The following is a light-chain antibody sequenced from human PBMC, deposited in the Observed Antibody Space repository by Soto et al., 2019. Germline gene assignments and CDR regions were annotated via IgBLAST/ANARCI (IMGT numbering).Light chain of an antibody. V-gene: IGKV3-20*01. CDR1: QSVSSSY. J-gene: IGKJ1*01. CDR3: QQYGSSPRT. Sequence: EIVLTQSPGTLSLSPGERATLSCRASQSVSSSYLAWYQQKPGQAPRLLIYGASSRATGLPDRVSGSGSGTDFTLTISRLEPEDFAVYYCQQYGSSPRTFGQGPKVEIK. CDR2: GAS.